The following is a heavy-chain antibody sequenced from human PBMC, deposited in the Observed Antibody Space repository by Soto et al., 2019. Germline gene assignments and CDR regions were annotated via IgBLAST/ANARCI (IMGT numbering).Heavy chain of an antibody. CDR1: GFNFGGNS. D-gene: IGHD6-19*01. CDR3: VILADGKFDL. CDR2: ISDTSHRI. V-gene: IGHV3-23*01. Sequence: EVLLLGSGGGLVQPGGSLRLSCSASGFNFGGNSMAWVRQAPGKGLEYVASISDTSHRIFHADPLKGRFTISRDNSRNRLYLEMKSLRAEDTALYYCVILADGKFDLWGQGTLVIVSS. J-gene: IGHJ5*02.